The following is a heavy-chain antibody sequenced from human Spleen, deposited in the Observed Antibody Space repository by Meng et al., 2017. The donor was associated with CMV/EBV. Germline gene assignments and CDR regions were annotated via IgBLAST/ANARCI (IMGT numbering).Heavy chain of an antibody. CDR3: ARDVVGATG. V-gene: IGHV3-23*01. CDR2: IGATAGGT. D-gene: IGHD1-26*01. J-gene: IGHJ4*02. CDR1: GLTFSSYG. Sequence: LSLTCAASGLTFSSYGMSWVRQAPGKGLEWVSAIGATAGGTYYADSVKGRFTISRDNAENTLYLQMNSVRAEDTALYYCARDVVGATGWGQGTLVTVSS.